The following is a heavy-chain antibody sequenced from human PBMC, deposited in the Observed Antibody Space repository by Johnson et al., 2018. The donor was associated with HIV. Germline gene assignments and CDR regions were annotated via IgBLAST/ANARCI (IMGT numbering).Heavy chain of an antibody. CDR1: GFTVSSNY. Sequence: VQLVESGGGLVQPGGSLRLSCAASGFTVSSNYMSWVRQAPGKGLEWVSVIYSGGSTYYADSVKGRFTISRDNSKNTLFLQMGSLRAEDMAVYYCARRAHDAFDIWGQGTMVTVSS. V-gene: IGHV3-66*01. CDR2: IYSGGST. CDR3: ARRAHDAFDI. J-gene: IGHJ3*02.